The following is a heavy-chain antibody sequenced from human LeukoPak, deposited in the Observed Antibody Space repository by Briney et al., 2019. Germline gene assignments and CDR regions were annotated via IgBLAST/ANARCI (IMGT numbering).Heavy chain of an antibody. Sequence: GGSLRLSCTASGIIFRSYAMSWVRQARGKGLDWVSAINGDSSSTYYADSVKGRFTISRDNSNNTLFLQMNSLRVEDTAVYYCAKWGAQSGSYRVVDSWGRGTLVTVSS. J-gene: IGHJ4*02. CDR2: INGDSSST. CDR3: AKWGAQSGSYRVVDS. D-gene: IGHD3-10*01. V-gene: IGHV3-23*01. CDR1: GIIFRSYA.